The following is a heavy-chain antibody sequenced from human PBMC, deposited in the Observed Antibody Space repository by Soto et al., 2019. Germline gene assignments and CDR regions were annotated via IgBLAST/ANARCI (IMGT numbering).Heavy chain of an antibody. CDR1: GGSISSYY. Sequence: SETLSLTCTVSGGSISSYYWSWIRQPPGKGLEWIGYIYYSGSTNYNPSLKSRVTISVDTSKNQFSLKLSSVTAADTAVYYCARGPPYEQLVVFDYWGQGTLVTVSS. CDR2: IYYSGST. V-gene: IGHV4-59*01. CDR3: ARGPPYEQLVVFDY. D-gene: IGHD6-6*01. J-gene: IGHJ4*02.